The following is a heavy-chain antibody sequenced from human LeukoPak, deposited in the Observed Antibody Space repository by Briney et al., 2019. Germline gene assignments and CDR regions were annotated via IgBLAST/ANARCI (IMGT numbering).Heavy chain of an antibody. V-gene: IGHV3-23*01. J-gene: IGHJ4*02. CDR1: GFTFSSYG. CDR2: ISGSGGST. CDR3: AKTRLIATAGIYYFDY. D-gene: IGHD6-13*01. Sequence: GGSLRLSCAASGFTFSSYGMSWVRQAPGKGLEWVSAISGSGGSTYYADSVKGRFTISRDNSKNTLYLQMNSLRAEDTAVYYCAKTRLIATAGIYYFDYWGQGTLVTVSS.